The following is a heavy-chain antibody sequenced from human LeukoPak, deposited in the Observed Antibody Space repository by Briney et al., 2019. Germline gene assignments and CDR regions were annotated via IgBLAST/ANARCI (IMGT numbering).Heavy chain of an antibody. CDR2: INPNTDGT. J-gene: IGHJ4*02. D-gene: IGHD2-21*01. CDR1: GYTFTVYY. Sequence: ASVKVSCMASGYTFTVYYIHWVRQAPGQGLEWMGWINPNTDGTNYAQKFQGRVTMTRDASISTAYMELTRLRSDDTAVYYCARHCGAADYWGQGTLVTVSS. CDR3: ARHCGAADY. V-gene: IGHV1-2*02.